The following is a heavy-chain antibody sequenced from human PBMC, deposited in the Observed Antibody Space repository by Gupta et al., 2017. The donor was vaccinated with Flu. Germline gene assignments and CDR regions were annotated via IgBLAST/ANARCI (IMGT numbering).Heavy chain of an antibody. V-gene: IGHV4-31*03. CDR1: GCSISSGSYY. CDR2: LYYSGST. D-gene: IGHD2-15*01. CDR3: ARNSRRDGYYFDY. J-gene: IGHJ4*02. Sequence: QVPLQESGPGLVKASQTLSLTCTVSGCSISSGSYYLSWIIQHPGKGLEWIGYLYYSGSTYYNPSLKSRVTISVDTSKNQFSLKRSSVTAADPAVYYCARNSRRDGYYFDYWGQVTLVTVSS.